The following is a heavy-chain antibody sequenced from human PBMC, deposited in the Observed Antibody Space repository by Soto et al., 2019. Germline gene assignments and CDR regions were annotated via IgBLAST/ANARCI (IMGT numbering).Heavy chain of an antibody. Sequence: PGESLKISCKGSGYNFTNYLIGWVRQMPGKGLESMGIIYPGDSDTRYSPSFQGQVTISADKSISTAYLQWSSLKASDTAMYYCARLQAAAGDNDLTFDYWGQGTLVTVPQ. CDR2: IYPGDSDT. D-gene: IGHD6-13*01. J-gene: IGHJ4*02. V-gene: IGHV5-51*01. CDR3: ARLQAAAGDNDLTFDY. CDR1: GYNFTNYL.